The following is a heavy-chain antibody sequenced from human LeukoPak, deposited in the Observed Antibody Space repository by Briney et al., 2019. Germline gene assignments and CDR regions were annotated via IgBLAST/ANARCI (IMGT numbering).Heavy chain of an antibody. CDR1: GFTVSSNY. CDR3: ARDLAVGAFDI. CDR2: IYSGGST. D-gene: IGHD6-19*01. J-gene: IGHJ3*02. Sequence: GGSLRLSCAASGFTVSSNYMSWVRQAPGKGLEWVSVIYSGGSTYYADSVKGRFTISRDNSKNTLYLQMNSLRAEDTAVYYCARDLAVGAFDIWGQGTMVTVSS. V-gene: IGHV3-53*01.